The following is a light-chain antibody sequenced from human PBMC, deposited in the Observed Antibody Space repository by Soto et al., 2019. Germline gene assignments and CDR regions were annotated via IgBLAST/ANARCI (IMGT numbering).Light chain of an antibody. Sequence: EILMTQSPATLSLSPGEGVTLSCRAAQDVTNSVAWYQQKSGQAPRLLIYDASARASGVSARFSGSGSGTDLTITISGLQAEDFEVYVCQQYIRRPLSFGQGTRLEIK. V-gene: IGKV3-15*01. CDR3: QQYIRRPLS. J-gene: IGKJ5*01. CDR2: DAS. CDR1: QDVTNS.